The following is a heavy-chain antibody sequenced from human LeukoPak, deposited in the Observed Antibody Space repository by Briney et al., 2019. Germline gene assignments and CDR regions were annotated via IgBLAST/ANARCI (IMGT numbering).Heavy chain of an antibody. Sequence: GGSLRLSCAASGFTFSSYWMSWVRQAPGKGLEWVANIKQDGSEKYYVDSVKGRFTISRDNSKNTLYLQMNSLRAEDTAVYYCAKDKGLGGGYYFDYWGQGTLVTVSS. D-gene: IGHD1-26*01. J-gene: IGHJ4*02. CDR1: GFTFSSYW. V-gene: IGHV3-7*03. CDR3: AKDKGLGGGYYFDY. CDR2: IKQDGSEK.